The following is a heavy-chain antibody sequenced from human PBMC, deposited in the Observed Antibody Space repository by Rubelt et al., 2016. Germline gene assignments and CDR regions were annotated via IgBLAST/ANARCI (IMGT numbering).Heavy chain of an antibody. V-gene: IGHV3-23*01. Sequence: EVQLLESGGGLVQPGGSLTLSCAASGLTFSSYAMSWVRQAPGKGPEGVAAMSGSGGSTYKAESEKGRVTIARDNAKNSLYLKMNSLRAEDTAVYYCARVLFVEGGGYNSGFDYWGQGTLVTVSS. CDR3: ARVLFVEGGGYNSGFDY. CDR1: GLTFSSYA. D-gene: IGHD5-24*01. CDR2: MSGSGGST. J-gene: IGHJ4*02.